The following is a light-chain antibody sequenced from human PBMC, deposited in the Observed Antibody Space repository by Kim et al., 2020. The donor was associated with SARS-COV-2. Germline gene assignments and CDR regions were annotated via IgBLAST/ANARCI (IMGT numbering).Light chain of an antibody. CDR2: GAS. V-gene: IGKV1-17*03. CDR3: LQHKTFPYT. CDR1: QDIRYF. Sequence: DIQMTQSPSAMSASVGDRVTITCRASQDIRYFLAWIQQKPGKAPKRLIYGASTLQSGVPSRFSGSGSGTEFTLTISSLQPEDFATYFCLQHKTFPYTFGQGTKLEI. J-gene: IGKJ2*01.